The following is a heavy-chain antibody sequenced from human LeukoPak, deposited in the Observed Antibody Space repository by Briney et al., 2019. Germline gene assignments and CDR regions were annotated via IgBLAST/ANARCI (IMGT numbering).Heavy chain of an antibody. D-gene: IGHD3-3*01. Sequence: KPGGSLRLSCAASGFTFSDYYMSWIRQAPGKGLEWVSYISSSGSTIYYADSVKGRFTIPRDNAKNSLYLQMNSLRAEDTAVYYCAGVSDFWDAFDIWGQGTMVTVSS. CDR1: GFTFSDYY. V-gene: IGHV3-11*04. CDR3: AGVSDFWDAFDI. J-gene: IGHJ3*02. CDR2: ISSSGSTI.